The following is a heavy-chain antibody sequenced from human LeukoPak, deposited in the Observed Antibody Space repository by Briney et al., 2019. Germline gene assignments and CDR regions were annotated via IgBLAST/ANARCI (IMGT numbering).Heavy chain of an antibody. CDR1: GGSISSGGYY. J-gene: IGHJ5*02. Sequence: SQTLSLTCTVSGGSISSGGYYWSCIRQHPGKGLEWIGYIYYSGSTYYNPSLKSRVTISVDTSKNQFSLKLSSVTAADTAVYYCARVIAATGWFDPWGQGTLVTVSS. V-gene: IGHV4-31*03. CDR2: IYYSGST. D-gene: IGHD2-15*01. CDR3: ARVIAATGWFDP.